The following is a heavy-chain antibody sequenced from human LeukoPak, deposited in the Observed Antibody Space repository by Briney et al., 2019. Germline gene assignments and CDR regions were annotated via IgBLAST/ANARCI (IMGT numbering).Heavy chain of an antibody. Sequence: WASVKVSSKVSGYTLTELSMHWVRQAPGKGLEWMGGFDPEDGETIYAQKFQGRVTMTEDTSTDTAYMELSSLRSEDTAVYYCATAAAGSFDYWGQGTLVTVSS. CDR3: ATAAAGSFDY. D-gene: IGHD3-10*01. CDR1: GYTLTELS. J-gene: IGHJ4*02. V-gene: IGHV1-24*01. CDR2: FDPEDGET.